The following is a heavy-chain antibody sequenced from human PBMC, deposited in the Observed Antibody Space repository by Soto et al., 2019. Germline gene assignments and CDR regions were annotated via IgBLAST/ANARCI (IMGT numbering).Heavy chain of an antibody. D-gene: IGHD3-9*01. Sequence: SETLSLTCTVSGGSISSYYWSWIRQPPGKGLEWIGYIYYSGSTNYNPSLKSRVTISVDTSKNQFSLKLSSVTAADTAVYYCARDREGRYFDWLPPYLDVWGQGTTVTVS. CDR2: IYYSGST. V-gene: IGHV4-59*01. CDR1: GGSISSYY. CDR3: ARDREGRYFDWLPPYLDV. J-gene: IGHJ6*02.